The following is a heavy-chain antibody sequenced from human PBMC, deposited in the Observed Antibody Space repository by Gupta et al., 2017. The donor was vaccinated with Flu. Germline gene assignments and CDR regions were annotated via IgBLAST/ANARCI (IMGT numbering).Heavy chain of an antibody. J-gene: IGHJ4*02. CDR3: ARERGGVGNSFDY. D-gene: IGHD1-1*01. V-gene: IGHV1-69*01. Sequence: NWVRQAPGRGLEWMGGIIPIFGPTTYAQEFQGRLTITADESTRTVYMDLSSLRSDDTAVYFCARERGGVGNSFDYWGQGTVVTVPP. CDR2: IIPIFGPT.